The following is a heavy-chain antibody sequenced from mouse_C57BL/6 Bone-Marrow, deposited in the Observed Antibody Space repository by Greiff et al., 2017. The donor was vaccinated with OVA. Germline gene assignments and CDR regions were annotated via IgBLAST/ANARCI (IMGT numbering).Heavy chain of an antibody. D-gene: IGHD2-4*01. J-gene: IGHJ3*01. Sequence: VQLQQPGAELVMPGASVKLSCKASGYTFTSYWMHWVKQRPGQGLEWIGEIDPSDSYTNYNQKFQGKSTLTVDKSSSTAYMQLSSLTSEDSAVYYCAIVSLIYYDYDEFAYWGQGTLVTVSA. CDR2: IDPSDSYT. V-gene: IGHV1-69*01. CDR1: GYTFTSYW. CDR3: AIVSLIYYDYDEFAY.